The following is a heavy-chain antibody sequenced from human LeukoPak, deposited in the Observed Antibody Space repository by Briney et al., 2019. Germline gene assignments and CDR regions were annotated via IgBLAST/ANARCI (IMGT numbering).Heavy chain of an antibody. CDR1: GFTFSNA. D-gene: IGHD3-16*01. J-gene: IGHJ6*03. V-gene: IGHV3-33*06. Sequence: GRSLRLSCAASGFTFSNAMSWVRQAPGKGLEWVAVIWYDGSDKYYADSVKGRFTISRDNSKNTLYLQMNSLRAEDTAVYYCAKDKDYGYYMDVWGKGTTVTVSS. CDR3: AKDKDYGYYMDV. CDR2: IWYDGSDK.